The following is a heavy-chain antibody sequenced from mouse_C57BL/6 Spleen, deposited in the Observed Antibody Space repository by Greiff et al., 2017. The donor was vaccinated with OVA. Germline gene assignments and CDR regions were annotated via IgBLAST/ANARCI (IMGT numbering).Heavy chain of an antibody. CDR1: GFTFSNYW. J-gene: IGHJ4*01. V-gene: IGHV6-3*01. D-gene: IGHD2-4*01. CDR3: TPFYYDYDRDY. Sequence: EVKLQESGGGLVQPGGSMKLSCVASGFTFSNYWMNWVRQSPEKGLEWVAQIRLKSDNYATHYAESVKGRFTISRDDSKSSVYLQMNNLRAEDTGIYYCTPFYYDYDRDYWGQGTSVTVSS. CDR2: IRLKSDNYAT.